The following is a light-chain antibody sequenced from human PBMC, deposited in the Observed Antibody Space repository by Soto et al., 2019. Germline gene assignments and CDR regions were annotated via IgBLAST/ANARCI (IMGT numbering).Light chain of an antibody. CDR3: QQYYSYPRT. Sequence: AIRMTQSPSSLSASTGDRVTITCRASQGISSYLACYQQKPGKAPKLLIYAAYTLQSGVPSRFSGSGSGTDFTLTISCLQSEDFATYYCQQYYSYPRTFGQGNKVEIK. CDR1: QGISSY. V-gene: IGKV1-8*01. J-gene: IGKJ1*01. CDR2: AAY.